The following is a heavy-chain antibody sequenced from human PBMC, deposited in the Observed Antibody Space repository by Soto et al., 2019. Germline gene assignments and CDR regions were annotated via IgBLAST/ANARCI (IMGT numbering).Heavy chain of an antibody. J-gene: IGHJ4*02. CDR2: IYPRDSDT. CDR3: ARHDVETASDY. CDR1: GYNFSTYW. Sequence: PXESLKTSCQASGYNFSTYWIMWVRQVPGKGLEWMGIIYPRDSDTRYSPSVQGQVTMSVDTSISIAYLQWSSLRASDTAIYYCARHDVETASDYWGQGPLVTVSS. V-gene: IGHV5-51*01. D-gene: IGHD5-18*01.